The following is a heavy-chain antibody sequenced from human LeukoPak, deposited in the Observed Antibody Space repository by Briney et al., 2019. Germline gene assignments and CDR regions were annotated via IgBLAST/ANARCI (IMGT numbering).Heavy chain of an antibody. J-gene: IGHJ4*02. Sequence: PSETLSLTCTVSGGSISSYYWSWIRQPAGKGLEWIGRIYTSGSTNYNPSLKSRVTMSVDTSKNQFSLKLSSVTAADTAVYYCAREDEYYYDSSGYYPRGGPFDYWGQGTLVTVSS. CDR1: GGSISSYY. D-gene: IGHD3-22*01. CDR2: IYTSGST. V-gene: IGHV4-4*07. CDR3: AREDEYYYDSSGYYPRGGPFDY.